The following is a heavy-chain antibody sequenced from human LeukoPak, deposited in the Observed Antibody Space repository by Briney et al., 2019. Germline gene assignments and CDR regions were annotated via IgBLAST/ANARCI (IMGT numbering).Heavy chain of an antibody. J-gene: IGHJ4*02. V-gene: IGHV4-30-4*01. CDR2: IYNSGST. D-gene: IGHD5-18*01. CDR3: ASQSDTVMDTTIDY. CDR1: GGSISSGDYY. Sequence: SETLSLTCTVSGGSISSGDYYWSWIRQPPGTGLEWIGYIYNSGSTYYNPSLKSRVTISVDTSKNQFSLKLSSVTAADTAVYYCASQSDTVMDTTIDYWGQGTLVTVSS.